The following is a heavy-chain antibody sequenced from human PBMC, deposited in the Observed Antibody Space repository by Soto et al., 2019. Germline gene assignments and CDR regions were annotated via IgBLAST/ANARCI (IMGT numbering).Heavy chain of an antibody. CDR1: GFTFDYYW. J-gene: IGHJ3*02. CDR2: VHSDGTTT. D-gene: IGHD1-1*01. V-gene: IGHV3-74*01. CDR3: AGGNRGGFDI. Sequence: EVQLVESGGGLVQPGESLRHSCAASGFTFDYYWMHWVRQAPGKGLVWVSRVHSDGTTTTYADSVEGRFTSSRDKDRNKVGLTVMSPRSEDTAIYYCAGGNRGGFDILRHGTVVTVSS.